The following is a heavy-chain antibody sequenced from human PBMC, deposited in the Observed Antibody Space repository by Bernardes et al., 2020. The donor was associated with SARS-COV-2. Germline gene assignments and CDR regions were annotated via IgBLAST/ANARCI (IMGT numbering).Heavy chain of an antibody. J-gene: IGHJ4*02. CDR3: ARENFRYGGNSGVGY. CDR2: INPNSGGT. CDR1: GYTFTGYY. D-gene: IGHD4-17*01. Sequence: ASVKVSCKASGYTFTGYYMRWVRQAPGQGLEWMGWINPNSGGTNYAQKFQGWVTMTRDTSISTAYMELSRLRSDDTAVYYCARENFRYGGNSGVGYWGQGTLVTVAS. V-gene: IGHV1-2*04.